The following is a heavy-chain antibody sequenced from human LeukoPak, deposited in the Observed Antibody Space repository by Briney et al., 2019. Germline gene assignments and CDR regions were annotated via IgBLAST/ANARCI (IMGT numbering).Heavy chain of an antibody. V-gene: IGHV1-2*06. CDR3: ARGTAVAVAAPGFDY. CDR1: GYTFTGYY. Sequence: ASVKVSCKASGYTFTGYYMHWVRQAPGQGLEWMGRINPNSGGTNYAQKFQGRVTMPRDTSISTAYMELSRLRSDDTAVYYCARGTAVAVAAPGFDYWGQGTLVTVSS. CDR2: INPNSGGT. J-gene: IGHJ4*02. D-gene: IGHD6-19*01.